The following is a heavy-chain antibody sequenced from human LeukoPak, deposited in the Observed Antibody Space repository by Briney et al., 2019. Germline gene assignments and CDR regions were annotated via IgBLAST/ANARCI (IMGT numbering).Heavy chain of an antibody. CDR3: ARDGGPNWNGNFYYMDV. Sequence: GGSPRLSCAASGFTFSSYAIYWVRQAPGKGLECVTFISYDGGKKDYADSVKGRFTISRDNSKTTVYLQMNSLRVEDTAVYYCARDGGPNWNGNFYYMDVWGKGTTVTVSS. CDR2: ISYDGGKK. J-gene: IGHJ6*03. D-gene: IGHD1-20*01. CDR1: GFTFSSYA. V-gene: IGHV3-30*04.